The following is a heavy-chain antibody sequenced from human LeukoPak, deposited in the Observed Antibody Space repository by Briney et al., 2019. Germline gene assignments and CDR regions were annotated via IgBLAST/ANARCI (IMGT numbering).Heavy chain of an antibody. V-gene: IGHV3-23*01. CDR1: GFTFSNYA. CDR3: AKDPYGSGSYYRGYFDY. J-gene: IGHJ4*02. CDR2: ISGSGGST. D-gene: IGHD3-10*01. Sequence: GGSLRLSCAASGFTFSNYAMNWVRQAPGQGLEWVSVISGSGGSTYYADSVKGRFTISRDNSKNALYLQMNSLKAEDTAVYYCAKDPYGSGSYYRGYFDYWGQGTLVTVSS.